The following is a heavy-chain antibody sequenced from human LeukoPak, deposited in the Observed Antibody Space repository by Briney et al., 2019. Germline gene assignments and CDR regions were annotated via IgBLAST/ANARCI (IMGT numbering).Heavy chain of an antibody. CDR2: ISYDGSNK. Sequence: GGSLRLSCAASGFTFSSYGMHWVRQAPGKGLEWVAVISYDGSNKNYADSVKGRFTISRDNSKNTLYLQMNSLRAEDTAVYYCAKDKSSDDAFDIWGQGTMVTVSS. CDR3: AKDKSSDDAFDI. V-gene: IGHV3-30*18. J-gene: IGHJ3*02. CDR1: GFTFSSYG.